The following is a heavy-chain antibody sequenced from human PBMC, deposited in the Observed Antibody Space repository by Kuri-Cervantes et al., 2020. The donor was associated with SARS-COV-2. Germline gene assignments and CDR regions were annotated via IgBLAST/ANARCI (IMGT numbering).Heavy chain of an antibody. CDR1: GFTFSGYD. CDR2: IWYDGSVE. J-gene: IGHJ4*02. D-gene: IGHD5-24*01. CDR3: AKDAGDGYNSTFDS. V-gene: IGHV3-30*02. Sequence: GESLKISCVPSGFTFSGYDMHWVRRAPGKGLEWVALIWYDGSVEYYGDSVKGRFTISRDQAKNTLHLQMNNLRVEDAGVYYCAKDAGDGYNSTFDSWGQGTRVTVSS.